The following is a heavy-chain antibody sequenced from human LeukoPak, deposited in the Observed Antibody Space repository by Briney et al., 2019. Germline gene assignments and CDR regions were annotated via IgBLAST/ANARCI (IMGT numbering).Heavy chain of an antibody. Sequence: GGSLRLSCAASGFTIRSSWMTWVRQAPGKGLEWVASINQDGGEIHYVDSVKGRFTISRDNAKNSLYLQMNSLTAEDTAVHYCVRAHHPGGWFDPWGQGTLVTVSS. J-gene: IGHJ5*02. CDR2: INQDGGEI. V-gene: IGHV3-7*04. CDR1: GFTIRSSW. CDR3: VRAHHPGGWFDP. D-gene: IGHD3-10*01.